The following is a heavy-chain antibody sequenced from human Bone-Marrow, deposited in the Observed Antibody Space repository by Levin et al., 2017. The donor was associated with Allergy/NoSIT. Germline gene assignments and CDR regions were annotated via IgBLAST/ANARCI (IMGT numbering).Heavy chain of an antibody. J-gene: IGHJ5*02. V-gene: IGHV3-33*01. CDR2: IYYDGNNK. D-gene: IGHD6-19*01. CDR1: GFTFRTYA. CDR3: ARDYESYSSGWYGWFDP. Sequence: GGSLRLSCAASGFTFRTYAMHWVRQAPGRGLEWVAIIYYDGNNKYYADSVKGRFTISSDNSKNMLYLQMNSLRAEDTAIYYCARDYESYSSGWYGWFDPWGQGTLVTVSS.